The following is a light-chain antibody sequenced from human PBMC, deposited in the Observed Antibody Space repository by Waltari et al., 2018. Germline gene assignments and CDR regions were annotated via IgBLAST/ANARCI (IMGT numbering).Light chain of an antibody. CDR1: SRDAGGYNY. CDR2: DVS. J-gene: IGLJ3*02. CDR3: SSYTSSSTLWV. V-gene: IGLV2-14*03. Sequence: QSALTQPASVSGSPGQAITISCTGTSRDAGGYNYVSWYQQHPGKAPKLIIYDVSNRPSGVSNRFSGSKSGNTASLTISGLQAEDEADYYCSSYTSSSTLWVFGGGTKLTVL.